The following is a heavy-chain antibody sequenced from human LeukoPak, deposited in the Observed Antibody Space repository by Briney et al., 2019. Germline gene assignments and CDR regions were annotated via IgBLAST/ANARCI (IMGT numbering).Heavy chain of an antibody. D-gene: IGHD5-18*01. J-gene: IGHJ3*02. Sequence: SETLSLTCTVSGGSISSGDYYWSWIRQPPGKGLEWIGYIYYSGSTYYNPSLKSRVTISVDTSKNQFSLKLSSVTAADTAVYYCATQGYSYGIHAFDIWGQGTMVTVSS. CDR2: IYYSGST. CDR3: ATQGYSYGIHAFDI. CDR1: GGSISSGDYY. V-gene: IGHV4-30-4*01.